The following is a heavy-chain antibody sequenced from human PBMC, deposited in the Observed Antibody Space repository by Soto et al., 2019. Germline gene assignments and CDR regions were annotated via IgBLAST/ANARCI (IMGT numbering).Heavy chain of an antibody. CDR2: INPRDGST. V-gene: IGHV1-46*01. D-gene: IGHD2-15*01. Sequence: ASVKVSCKASGYTFTRYYVHWVRQAPGQGLEWVGIINPRDGSTSYAQNFQGRVTMTRDTSTSTVYMNLNSLRSEDTAVYYCARVDCSGGSCYQLDYWGQGTAVTVSS. CDR3: ARVDCSGGSCYQLDY. CDR1: GYTFTRYY. J-gene: IGHJ4*02.